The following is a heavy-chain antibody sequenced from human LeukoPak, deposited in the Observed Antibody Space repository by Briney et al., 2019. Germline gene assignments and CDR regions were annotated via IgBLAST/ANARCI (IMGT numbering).Heavy chain of an antibody. J-gene: IGHJ6*02. Sequence: GGSLRLSCAASGFTFSDYYMSWIRQAPGKGLEWVSYISSSGSTIYYADSVKGRFTISRDNAKNSLYLQMNSLRAEDTAVYYCARVSPSPPTPYYYYGMDVWGQGTTVTVSS. CDR2: ISSSGSTI. CDR3: ARVSPSPPTPYYYYGMDV. CDR1: GFTFSDYY. V-gene: IGHV3-11*01.